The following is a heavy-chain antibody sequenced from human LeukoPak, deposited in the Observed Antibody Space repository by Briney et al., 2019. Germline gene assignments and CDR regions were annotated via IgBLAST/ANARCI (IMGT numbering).Heavy chain of an antibody. D-gene: IGHD3-3*01. J-gene: IGHJ6*03. CDR3: ARTPITIFGVVDYYYYMDV. Sequence: SETLSLTCTVSGGSSSSYYWSWIRQPPGKGLEWIGYIYYSGSTNYNPSLKSRVTISVDTSKNQFSLKLSSVTAADTAVYYCARTPITIFGVVDYYYYMDVWGKGTTVTVSS. V-gene: IGHV4-59*01. CDR2: IYYSGST. CDR1: GGSSSSYY.